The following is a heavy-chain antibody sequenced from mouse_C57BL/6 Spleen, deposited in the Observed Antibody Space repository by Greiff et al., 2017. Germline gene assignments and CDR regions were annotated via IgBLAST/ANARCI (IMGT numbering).Heavy chain of an antibody. J-gene: IGHJ1*03. D-gene: IGHD1-1*01. CDR1: GYTFTSYW. V-gene: IGHV1-52*01. Sequence: VQLQQPGAELVRPGSSVKLSCKASGYTFTSYWMHWVKQRPIQGLEWIGNIDPSDSETHYNQKFKDKATLTVDKSSSTAYMQRSSLTSEDSAVYYCARAYYYGSSPYWYFDVWGTGTTVTVSS. CDR3: ARAYYYGSSPYWYFDV. CDR2: IDPSDSET.